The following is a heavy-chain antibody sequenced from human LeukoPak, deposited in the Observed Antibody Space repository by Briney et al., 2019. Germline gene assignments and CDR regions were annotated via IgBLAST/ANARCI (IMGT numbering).Heavy chain of an antibody. V-gene: IGHV4-59*08. CDR1: GGSISSYY. CDR3: ARGWTTEHAFDI. CDR2: IYYSGST. D-gene: IGHD1-1*01. J-gene: IGHJ3*02. Sequence: PSETLSLTCTVSGGSISSYYWSWIRQPPGKGLEWIGYIYYSGSTNYNPSLKSRVTISVDTSKNQFSLKLSSVTAADTAVYYAARGWTTEHAFDIWGQGTMVTVSS.